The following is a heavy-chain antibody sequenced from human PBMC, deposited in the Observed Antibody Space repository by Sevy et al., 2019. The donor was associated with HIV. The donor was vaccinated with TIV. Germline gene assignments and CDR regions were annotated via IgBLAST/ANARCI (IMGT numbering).Heavy chain of an antibody. V-gene: IGHV1-2*06. CDR2: VYPNSGGT. D-gene: IGHD1-7*01. Sequence: ASVKVSCKASGYTFTGDYLHWVRQAPGQGLEWMGRVYPNSGGTNYAQKFQGRVTMTRDTSISTAYMELNRLTSDDTAVYYCARDGGGGTTNSGMDVWGQGTTVSVSS. J-gene: IGHJ6*02. CDR1: GYTFTGDY. CDR3: ARDGGGGTTNSGMDV.